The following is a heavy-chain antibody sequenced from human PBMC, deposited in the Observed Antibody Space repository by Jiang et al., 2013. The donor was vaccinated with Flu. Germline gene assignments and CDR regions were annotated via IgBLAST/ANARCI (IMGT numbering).Heavy chain of an antibody. CDR1: GGSISPYS. CDR2: VVTSGNT. CDR3: ARSGCSGGSCYLASYPNWFDP. V-gene: IGHV4-4*07. J-gene: IGHJ5*02. D-gene: IGHD2-15*01. Sequence: GLVKPSETLSLTCAVSGGSISPYSWSWIRQSAGKGLEWIGHVVTSGNTYYNSSLKSRVSMSVDTSKNQFSLKLSSVTAADTAVYYCARSGCSGGSCYLASYPNWFDPWGQGTLVTVSS.